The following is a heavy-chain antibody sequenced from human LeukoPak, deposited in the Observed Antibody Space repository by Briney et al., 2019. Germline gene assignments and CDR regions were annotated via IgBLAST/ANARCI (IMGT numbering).Heavy chain of an antibody. CDR2: IYHSGST. CDR1: GGSISSSNW. CDR3: ARQGDSGWYYFDY. J-gene: IGHJ4*02. V-gene: IGHV4-4*02. Sequence: NSSGTLSLTCAVSGGSISSSNWWSWVRQPPGKGLEWIGEIYHSGSTNYNPSLKSRVTISVDKSKNQFSLKLTSVTAADTAAYYCARQGDSGWYYFDYWGQGTLVTVSS. D-gene: IGHD6-19*01.